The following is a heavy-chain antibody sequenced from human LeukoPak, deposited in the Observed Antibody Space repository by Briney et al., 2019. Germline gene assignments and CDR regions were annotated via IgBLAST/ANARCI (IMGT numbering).Heavy chain of an antibody. CDR3: AKGYSYGLPSDY. CDR1: GFTFSSYG. V-gene: IGHV3-30*18. J-gene: IGHJ4*02. CDR2: ISYDGSNK. Sequence: GGSLRLSCAASGFTFSSYGMHWVRQAPDKGLEWVAVISYDGSNKYYADSVKGRFTISRDNSKNTLYLQMNSLRAEDTAVYYCAKGYSYGLPSDYWGQGTLVTVSS. D-gene: IGHD5-18*01.